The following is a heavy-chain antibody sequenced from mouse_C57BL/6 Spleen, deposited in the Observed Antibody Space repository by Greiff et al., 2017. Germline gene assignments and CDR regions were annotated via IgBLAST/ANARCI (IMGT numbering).Heavy chain of an antibody. Sequence: VQLQQSGPELVMPGASVKIPCKASGYTFTNYNMDWVKQSHGQSLEWIGEINPNNGGTIYNQKFKGKATLTVDKSSSTAYMELRSLTSEDAAVYCCASCVSGRSMDYWGQGTSVTVSS. CDR3: ASCVSGRSMDY. CDR2: INPNNGGT. CDR1: GYTFTNYN. D-gene: IGHD4-1*01. J-gene: IGHJ4*01. V-gene: IGHV1-18*01.